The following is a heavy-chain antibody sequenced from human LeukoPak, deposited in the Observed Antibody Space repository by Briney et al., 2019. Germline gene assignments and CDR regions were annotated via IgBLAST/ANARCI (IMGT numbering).Heavy chain of an antibody. CDR3: ARSSGWYAPAIDY. V-gene: IGHV1-18*01. Sequence: ASVKLSCKASGYTFTTYDFTWVRQAPGQGLEWMGCISGSNGDRNYAQKLQGRVTMTTDTYTSTAYKELRSLRSDAAAVYYCARSSGWYAPAIDYWGQGTLVTVSS. D-gene: IGHD6-19*01. J-gene: IGHJ4*02. CDR2: ISGSNGDR. CDR1: GYTFTTYD.